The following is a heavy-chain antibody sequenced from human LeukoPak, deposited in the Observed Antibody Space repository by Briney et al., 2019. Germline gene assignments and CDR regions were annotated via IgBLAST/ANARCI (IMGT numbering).Heavy chain of an antibody. V-gene: IGHV7-4-1*02. CDR1: GYAFTNYA. Sequence: APVKVSCKASGYAFTNYAMNWVRQAPGQGLEWMGWITTNTGNPTYAQGFTGRFVFSLDTSVSTAYLQISSLKAEDTAVYYCARFEMATIDYWGQGTLVTVSS. J-gene: IGHJ4*02. CDR3: ARFEMATIDY. D-gene: IGHD5-24*01. CDR2: ITTNTGNP.